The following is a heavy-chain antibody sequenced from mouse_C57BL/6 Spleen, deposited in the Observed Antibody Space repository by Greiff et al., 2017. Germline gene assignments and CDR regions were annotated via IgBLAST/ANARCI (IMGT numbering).Heavy chain of an antibody. J-gene: IGHJ2*01. Sequence: QVQLKESGPELVKPGASVKISCKASGYAFSSSWMNWVKQRPGKGLEWIGRIYPGDGDTNYNGKFKGKATLTADKSSSTAYMQLSSLTSEDSAVYFCARAQATGRYFDYWGQGTTLTVSS. CDR2: IYPGDGDT. D-gene: IGHD3-2*02. V-gene: IGHV1-82*01. CDR3: ARAQATGRYFDY. CDR1: GYAFSSSW.